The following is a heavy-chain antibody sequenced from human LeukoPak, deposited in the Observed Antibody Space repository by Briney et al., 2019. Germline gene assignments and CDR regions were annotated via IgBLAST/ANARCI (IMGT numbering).Heavy chain of an antibody. V-gene: IGHV3-33*06. CDR1: GFTFSSYG. CDR2: IWSDGSKK. J-gene: IGHJ4*02. Sequence: GGSLRLSCAASGFTFSSYGMHWVRQAPGKGLEWVAVIWSDGSKKYYAESVKGRFTISRDNSKNTLYLQMNSLRAEDTAVYYCAKSRPIDSWGQGTQVTVSS. CDR3: AKSRPIDS.